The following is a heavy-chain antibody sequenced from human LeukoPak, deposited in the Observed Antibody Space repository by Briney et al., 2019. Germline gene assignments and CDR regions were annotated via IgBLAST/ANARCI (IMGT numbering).Heavy chain of an antibody. Sequence: SETLSLTCAVYGGSFSGYYWSWIRQPPGKGLEWIGEINHSGSANYNPSLKSRVTISVDTSKNQFSLKLSSVTAADTAVYYCARGPVTKVWGQGTLVTVSS. D-gene: IGHD4-17*01. CDR2: INHSGSA. CDR3: ARGPVTKV. V-gene: IGHV4-34*01. CDR1: GGSFSGYY. J-gene: IGHJ4*02.